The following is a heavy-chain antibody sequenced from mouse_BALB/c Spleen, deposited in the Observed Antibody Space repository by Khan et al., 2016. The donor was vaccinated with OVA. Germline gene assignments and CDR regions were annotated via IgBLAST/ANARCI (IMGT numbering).Heavy chain of an antibody. CDR3: ARQPYYHYNIMDY. V-gene: IGHV2-6-1*01. CDR1: GFSLTNYG. J-gene: IGHJ4*01. Sequence: QVQLQQSGPGLVAPSQSLSITCTISGFSLTNYGVHWVRQPPGKGLEWLVVIWSDGSTTYNSALKSRLTISKDNSKRPVFLKMKSLQTDDTAVYFCARQPYYHYNIMDYWGQGTSVTVSS. CDR2: IWSDGST. D-gene: IGHD2-10*01.